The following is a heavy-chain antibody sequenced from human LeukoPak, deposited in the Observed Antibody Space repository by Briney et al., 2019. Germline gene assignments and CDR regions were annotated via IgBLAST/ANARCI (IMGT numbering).Heavy chain of an antibody. J-gene: IGHJ5*02. V-gene: IGHV1-8*01. D-gene: IGHD4-17*01. CDR2: MNPHSGKT. CDR1: GYTFTSYD. Sequence: ASVKVSCKASGYTFTSYDINWVRQATGQGLEWMGWMNPHSGKTGYAQNFQGRVTMTRDTSISTAYMELSSLRSGDTAVYYCARLSSHYGDYKVDPWGQGTLVTVSS. CDR3: ARLSSHYGDYKVDP.